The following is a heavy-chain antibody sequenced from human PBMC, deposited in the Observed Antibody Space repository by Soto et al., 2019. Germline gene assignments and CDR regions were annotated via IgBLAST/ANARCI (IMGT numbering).Heavy chain of an antibody. CDR3: TRSPSAARRDYFDY. D-gene: IGHD6-6*01. CDR2: VSYDGSNK. V-gene: IGHV3-30*09. Sequence: QVQLEESGGGVVQTGKSLRLSCVVSGFTFGSYAMHWVRQAPGKGLEWMASVSYDGSNKIYADSVRGRFDISRDNSWNTLYLHMNNLRHEDTALYYCTRSPSAARRDYFDYWGQGSLVTVSS. J-gene: IGHJ4*02. CDR1: GFTFGSYA.